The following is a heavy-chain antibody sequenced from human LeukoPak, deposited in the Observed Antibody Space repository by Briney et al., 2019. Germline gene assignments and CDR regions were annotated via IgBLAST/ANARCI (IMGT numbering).Heavy chain of an antibody. V-gene: IGHV3-11*01. CDR3: AREIYYLSGGLWFDP. CDR2: ISSSGSTI. CDR1: GFTFSDYY. Sequence: GWSLRLSCAASGFTFSDYYMSWIRQAPGKGLEWVSYISSSGSTIYYADSVKGRFTISRDNAKNSLYLQMNSLRAEDTAVYYCAREIYYLSGGLWFDPWGQGTLVTVSS. D-gene: IGHD2/OR15-2a*01. J-gene: IGHJ5*02.